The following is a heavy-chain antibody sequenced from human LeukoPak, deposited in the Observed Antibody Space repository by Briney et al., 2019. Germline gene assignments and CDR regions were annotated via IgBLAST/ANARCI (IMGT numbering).Heavy chain of an antibody. CDR2: ISSGSVYL. J-gene: IGHJ4*02. CDR1: GITFNSYS. CDR3: ASKQGDY. V-gene: IGHV3-21*01. Sequence: GGSLRLSCVASGITFNSYSMNWVRQAPGKGLEWVAHISSGSVYLHYADSVKGRFTISRDNAKKSLYLQMNSLRAEDTAVYYCASKQGDYWGQGTLVTVSS.